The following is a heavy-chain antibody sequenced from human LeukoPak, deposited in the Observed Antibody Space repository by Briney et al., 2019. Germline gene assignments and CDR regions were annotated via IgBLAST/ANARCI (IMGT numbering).Heavy chain of an antibody. CDR2: ISSNGGST. CDR1: GFTFSSYA. Sequence: QPGGSLRLSCSASGFTFSSYAMHWVRQVPGKGLEYVSAISSNGGSTYYADSVKGRFTISRDNSKNTLYLQMSSLRAEDTAVYYCVKDPRIVVVPAAIGWFDPWGQGTLVTVSS. D-gene: IGHD2-2*01. V-gene: IGHV3-64D*06. CDR3: VKDPRIVVVPAAIGWFDP. J-gene: IGHJ5*02.